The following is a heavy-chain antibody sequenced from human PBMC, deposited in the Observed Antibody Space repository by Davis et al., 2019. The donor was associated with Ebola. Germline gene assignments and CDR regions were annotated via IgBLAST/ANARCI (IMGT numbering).Heavy chain of an antibody. V-gene: IGHV4-34*01. Sequence: GSLRLSCAVYGGSFSGYYWSWIRQPPGKGLEWIGEINHSGSTNYNPSLKSRVTISVDTSKNQFSLKLSSVTAADTAVYYCARQGWYSSSSFDYWGQGTLVTVSS. D-gene: IGHD6-6*01. CDR1: GGSFSGYY. CDR2: INHSGST. J-gene: IGHJ4*02. CDR3: ARQGWYSSSSFDY.